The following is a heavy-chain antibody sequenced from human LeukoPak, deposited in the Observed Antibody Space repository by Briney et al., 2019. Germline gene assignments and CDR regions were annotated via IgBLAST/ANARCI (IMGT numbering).Heavy chain of an antibody. D-gene: IGHD4-11*01. CDR1: GFTFSSYG. J-gene: IGHJ4*02. CDR3: AKGGTVTTLNFDY. Sequence: GGSLRLSCAASGFTFSSYGMHWVRQAPGKGLEWVAFIRYDGSNKYYADSVKGRFTISRDNSKNTLYLQMNSLRAEDTAVYYCAKGGTVTTLNFDYWGQGTLVTVSS. V-gene: IGHV3-30*02. CDR2: IRYDGSNK.